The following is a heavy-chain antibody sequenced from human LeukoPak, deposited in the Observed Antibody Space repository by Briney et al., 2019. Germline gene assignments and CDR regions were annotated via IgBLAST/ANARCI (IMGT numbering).Heavy chain of an antibody. J-gene: IGHJ3*02. CDR1: GYTFTSYT. CDR3: ARDSSITIFGVVAPRDAFDI. V-gene: IGHV1-18*01. CDR2: ISAYNGNT. D-gene: IGHD3-3*01. Sequence: GASVKVSCKASGYTFTSYTISWVRQAPGQGLEWLGWISAYNGNTNYAQKLQGRVTMATDTSTSTAYMELRSLRSDDTAVYYCARDSSITIFGVVAPRDAFDIWGQGTMVTVSS.